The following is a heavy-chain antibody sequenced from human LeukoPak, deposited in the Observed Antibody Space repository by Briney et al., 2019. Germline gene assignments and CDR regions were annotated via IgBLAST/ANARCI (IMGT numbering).Heavy chain of an antibody. CDR2: MSGSGGST. D-gene: IGHD2-15*01. V-gene: IGHV3-23*01. CDR3: AKGDARIPLPYYMDV. CDR1: GFTLSSYA. J-gene: IGHJ6*03. Sequence: GGSLRLSCAASGFTLSSYAMSWVRQAPGKGLEWVSGMSGSGGSTYYADSVKGRFTISRDNSKNTLYLQMNSLRAEDTAVYYCAKGDARIPLPYYMDVWGKGTTVTVSS.